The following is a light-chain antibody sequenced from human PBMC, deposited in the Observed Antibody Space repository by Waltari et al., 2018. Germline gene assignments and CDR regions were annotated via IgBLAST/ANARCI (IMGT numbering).Light chain of an antibody. CDR2: TAT. CDR3: QQRNSYPIT. CDR1: QGISSY. Sequence: IQLTQSPSSLSASVGDRVTITCRATQGISSYLAWYQQKPGKAPMPLIPTATTLQSGVPSRFSGSGSGTDFTLSISSLQPEDFAAYYCQQRNSYPITFGQGTRLEIK. V-gene: IGKV1-9*01. J-gene: IGKJ5*01.